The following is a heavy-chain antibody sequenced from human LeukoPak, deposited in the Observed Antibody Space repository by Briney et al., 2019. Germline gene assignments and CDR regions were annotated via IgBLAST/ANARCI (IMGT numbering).Heavy chain of an antibody. V-gene: IGHV3-21*01. CDR3: ARGDQEAFDI. CDR2: ISTVSRYI. J-gene: IGHJ3*02. Sequence: PGGSLRLSCAASGFTFRSYIMNWVRQAPGKGLEWVSSISTVSRYIYYADSVKGRFTISRDNAKNSLFLQMNSLRADDTAVYYCARGDQEAFDIWGQGTMVTVSS. CDR1: GFTFRSYI.